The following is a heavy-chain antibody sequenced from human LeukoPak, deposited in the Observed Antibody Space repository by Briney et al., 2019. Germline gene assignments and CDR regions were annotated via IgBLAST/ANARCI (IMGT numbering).Heavy chain of an antibody. V-gene: IGHV3-74*01. CDR2: INSDGSGT. J-gene: IGHJ4*02. D-gene: IGHD3-22*01. CDR1: GFTFSSYW. Sequence: PGGSLRLSCAASGFTFSSYWMHWVRQASGKGLVWVSRINSDGSGTNYADSVKGRFTISRDDSKNTLYLQMNSLRAEDTAVYYCVRDWGYDSSGYWQKYFDSWGQGTLVTVSS. CDR3: VRDWGYDSSGYWQKYFDS.